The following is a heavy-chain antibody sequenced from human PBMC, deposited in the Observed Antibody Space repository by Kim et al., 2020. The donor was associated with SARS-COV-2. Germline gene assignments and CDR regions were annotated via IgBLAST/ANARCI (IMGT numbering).Heavy chain of an antibody. D-gene: IGHD2-21*01. J-gene: IGHJ5*02. CDR3: AREGFSVIGRWFDP. Sequence: AQKFQGRVTITADKSTSTAYMELSSLGSEDTAVYYCAREGFSVIGRWFDPWGQGTLVTVSS. V-gene: IGHV1-69*04.